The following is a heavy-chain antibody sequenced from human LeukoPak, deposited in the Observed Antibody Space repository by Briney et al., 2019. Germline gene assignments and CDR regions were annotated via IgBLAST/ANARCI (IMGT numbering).Heavy chain of an antibody. V-gene: IGHV3-74*01. CDR1: GFTFSSYW. CDR2: IDTDGSST. J-gene: IGHJ4*02. Sequence: GGSLRLSCAASGFTFSSYWMHWVRQTPEKGLVWVSRIDTDGSSTIYADSVKGRFTISRDNAKNTLFLQMNSLRAEDTAVYYCTRGYVGIDYWGQGTLVSVSS. D-gene: IGHD5-12*01. CDR3: TRGYVGIDY.